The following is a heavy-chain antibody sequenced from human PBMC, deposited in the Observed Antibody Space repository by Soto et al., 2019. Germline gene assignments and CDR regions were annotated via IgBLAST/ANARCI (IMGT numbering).Heavy chain of an antibody. Sequence: QVQLVESGGGVVQPGRSLRLSCAASGFTFSNYAMHWVRQAPGKGLEWVAVISYDGSNKYYADSVKGRFTISRDNSKNTLYLQMNSLRAEDTAVYYCAKDSLIVGATYFDYWGQGTLVTVSS. D-gene: IGHD1-26*01. CDR2: ISYDGSNK. J-gene: IGHJ4*02. V-gene: IGHV3-30-3*01. CDR1: GFTFSNYA. CDR3: AKDSLIVGATYFDY.